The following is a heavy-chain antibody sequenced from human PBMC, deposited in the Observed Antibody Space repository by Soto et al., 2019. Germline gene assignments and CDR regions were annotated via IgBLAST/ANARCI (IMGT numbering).Heavy chain of an antibody. D-gene: IGHD2-2*01. CDR1: GYSFTSYW. CDR3: ARHSYCSSTSCYYYYGMDV. J-gene: IGHJ6*02. V-gene: IGHV5-51*01. CDR2: IYTGDSDT. Sequence: GESLKISCKGSGYSFTSYWIGWVRQVPGKGLEWMGIIYTGDSDTRYSPSFQGQVTISADKSINTAYLQWSSLKASDTAMYYCARHSYCSSTSCYYYYGMDVWGQGTTVTVSS.